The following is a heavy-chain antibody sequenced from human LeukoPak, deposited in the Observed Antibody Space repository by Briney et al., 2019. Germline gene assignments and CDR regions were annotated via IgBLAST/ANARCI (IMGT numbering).Heavy chain of an antibody. Sequence: ASVKVSCKASGYTFASYYMHWVRQAPGRGLEWMGIINPSGGSTSYAQKFQGRVTMTRDTSTSAVYMELSSLRSEDTAVSYCARDSLRGGYEGYWGQGTLVTVSS. CDR1: GYTFASYY. J-gene: IGHJ4*02. V-gene: IGHV1-46*03. D-gene: IGHD5-12*01. CDR3: ARDSLRGGYEGY. CDR2: INPSGGST.